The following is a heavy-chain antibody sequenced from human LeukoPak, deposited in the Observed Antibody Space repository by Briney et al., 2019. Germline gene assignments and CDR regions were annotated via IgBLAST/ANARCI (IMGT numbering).Heavy chain of an antibody. D-gene: IGHD2-2*01. CDR3: ARGRYCSSTSCYWAAYYYYGMDV. V-gene: IGHV4-61*08. CDR1: GGSISSGGYY. J-gene: IGHJ6*02. Sequence: PSETLSLTCTVSGGSISSGGYYWSWIRQPPGKGLEWIGEINHSGSTNYNPSLKSRVTISVDTSKNQFSLKLSSVTAADTAVYYCARGRYCSSTSCYWAAYYYYGMDVWGQGTTVTVSS. CDR2: INHSGST.